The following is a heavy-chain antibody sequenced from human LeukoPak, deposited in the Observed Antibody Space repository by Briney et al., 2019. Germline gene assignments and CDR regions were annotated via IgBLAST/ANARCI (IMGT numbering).Heavy chain of an antibody. D-gene: IGHD3-10*01. Sequence: PGGSLRLSCAASGFTFSNAWMSWVRQAPGRGLEWVGRIKSKTDGGTTDYAAPVKGRFTISRDDSKNTLYLQMNSLKTEDTAVYYCAFYYYGTRRFDPWGQGTLVTVSS. J-gene: IGHJ5*02. CDR3: AFYYYGTRRFDP. CDR1: GFTFSNAW. V-gene: IGHV3-15*01. CDR2: IKSKTDGGTT.